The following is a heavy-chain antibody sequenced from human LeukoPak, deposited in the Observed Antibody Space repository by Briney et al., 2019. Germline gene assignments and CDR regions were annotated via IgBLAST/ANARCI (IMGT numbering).Heavy chain of an antibody. D-gene: IGHD3-10*01. CDR3: ARDTVEKLRWFGELRSNWFDP. Sequence: ASVKVSCKASGYTFTGYYMHWVRQAPGQGLEWMGWINPDSGGTNYAQKFQGRVTMTRDTSISTAYMELSRLRSDDTAVYYCARDTVEKLRWFGELRSNWFDPWGQVTLVTVSS. CDR1: GYTFTGYY. CDR2: INPDSGGT. J-gene: IGHJ5*02. V-gene: IGHV1-2*02.